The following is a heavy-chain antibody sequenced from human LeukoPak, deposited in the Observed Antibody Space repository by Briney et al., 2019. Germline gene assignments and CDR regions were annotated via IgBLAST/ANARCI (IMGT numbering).Heavy chain of an antibody. D-gene: IGHD6-19*01. V-gene: IGHV4-39*01. CDR3: ARAFGQWLAPPRGTLDP. Sequence: PSETLSLTCTVSGGSISSSSYYWGWIRQPPGRGLEWIGSIYYSGSTYYNPSLKSRVTISVDTSKNQFSLKLSSVTAADTAVYYCARAFGQWLAPPRGTLDPWGQGTLVTVSS. CDR2: IYYSGST. J-gene: IGHJ5*02. CDR1: GGSISSSSYY.